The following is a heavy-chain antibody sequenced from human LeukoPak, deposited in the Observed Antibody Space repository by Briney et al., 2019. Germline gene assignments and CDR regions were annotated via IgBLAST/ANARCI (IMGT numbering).Heavy chain of an antibody. CDR2: IYYSGST. CDR3: ARGEESVVVPAAMRD. Sequence: SETLSLTCTVSGGSISSYYWSWIRQPPGKGLEWIGYIYYSGSTNYNPSLKSRVTISVDTSKNQFSLKLSSVTAADTAVYYCARGEESVVVPAAMRDWGQGTLVTVSS. J-gene: IGHJ4*02. V-gene: IGHV4-59*01. CDR1: GGSISSYY. D-gene: IGHD2-2*01.